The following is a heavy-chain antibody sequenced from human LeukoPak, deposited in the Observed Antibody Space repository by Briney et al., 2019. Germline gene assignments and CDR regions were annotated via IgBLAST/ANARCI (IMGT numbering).Heavy chain of an antibody. Sequence: SETLSLTCAVYGGSFSGYYWSWIRQPPGKGLEWIGEINHSGSTNYNPSLKSRVTISVDTSKDQFSLKLSSVTAADTAVYYCARPVRRYFDWLLSGSAFDTWGQGTMVTVSS. CDR3: ARPVRRYFDWLLSGSAFDT. CDR1: GGSFSGYY. D-gene: IGHD3-9*01. V-gene: IGHV4-34*01. CDR2: INHSGST. J-gene: IGHJ3*02.